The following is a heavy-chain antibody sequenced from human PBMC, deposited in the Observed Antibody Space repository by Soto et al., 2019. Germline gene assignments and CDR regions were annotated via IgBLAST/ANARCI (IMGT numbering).Heavy chain of an antibody. CDR2: INHTGSA. V-gene: IGHV4-34*01. J-gene: IGHJ4*02. CDR1: GRSFSGYS. D-gene: IGHD2-8*02. CDR3: ARDKITGLFDY. Sequence: SETLSLTCAVYGRSFSGYSWTWIRQPPGTGLEWIGEINHTGSANYNPSLKSRVTISVDTSKNQFSLKLTSVTAADTAVYYCARDKITGLFDYWGQGTLVT.